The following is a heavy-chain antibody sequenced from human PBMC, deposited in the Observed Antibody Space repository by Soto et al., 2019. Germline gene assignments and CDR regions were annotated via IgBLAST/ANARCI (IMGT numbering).Heavy chain of an antibody. CDR3: AGERTYYDILTGYYRPTYFDY. J-gene: IGHJ4*02. CDR1: GGSISSSSFY. D-gene: IGHD3-9*01. CDR2: IYYSGST. Sequence: PSETLSLTCSVSGGSISSSSFYWGWVRQPPGKRLEWIGSIYYSGSTYYTPSLKSRVTISVDTSKNQFSLKLTSVTAADTAVYFCAGERTYYDILTGYYRPTYFDYWGQGTLVTVSS. V-gene: IGHV4-39*02.